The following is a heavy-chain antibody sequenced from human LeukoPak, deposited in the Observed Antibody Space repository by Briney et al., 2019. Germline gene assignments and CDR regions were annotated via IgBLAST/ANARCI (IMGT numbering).Heavy chain of an antibody. V-gene: IGHV1-69*04. CDR1: GYTFTGYY. CDR2: IIPILGIA. J-gene: IGHJ4*02. Sequence: SVKVSCKASGYTFTGYYMHWVRQAPGQGLEWMGRIIPILGIANYTQKFQGRVTITADKSTSTAYMELSSLRSEDTAVYYCARARGAAGTPIDYWGQGTLVTVSS. CDR3: ARARGAAGTPIDY. D-gene: IGHD6-13*01.